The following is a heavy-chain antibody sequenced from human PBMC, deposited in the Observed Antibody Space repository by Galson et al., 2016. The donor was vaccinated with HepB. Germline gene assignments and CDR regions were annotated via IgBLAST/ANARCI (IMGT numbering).Heavy chain of an antibody. D-gene: IGHD6-13*01. CDR1: GYTFTNNG. Sequence: SVKVSCKASGYTFTNNGISWVRQAPGQGLEWMAWISAYSGNTNYAQKFQGRVTSTKDTSASTVYMELRSLRSDDTAMYYCARDRDAALDYWGQGALVTVSS. J-gene: IGHJ4*02. V-gene: IGHV1-18*01. CDR3: ARDRDAALDY. CDR2: ISAYSGNT.